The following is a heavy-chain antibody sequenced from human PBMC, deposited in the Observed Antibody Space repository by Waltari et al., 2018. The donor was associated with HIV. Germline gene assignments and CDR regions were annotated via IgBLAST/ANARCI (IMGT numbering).Heavy chain of an antibody. J-gene: IGHJ6*02. Sequence: VHLQESGPGLVKPSETLSLTCTVSGGSIGTYYWSWIRQPPRKGLEWIGYIYYTGSTNYNPSLKSRVNLSVDTSKNQFSLKLSSVIAADTAVYYCARGGTTKNGMDVWGQGTTVTVSS. V-gene: IGHV4-59*01. D-gene: IGHD1-7*01. CDR3: ARGGTTKNGMDV. CDR2: IYYTGST. CDR1: GGSIGTYY.